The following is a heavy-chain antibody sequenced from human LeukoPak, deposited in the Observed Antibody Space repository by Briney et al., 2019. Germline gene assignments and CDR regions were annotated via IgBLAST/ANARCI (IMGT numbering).Heavy chain of an antibody. D-gene: IGHD2-2*01. Sequence: ASVKVSCKASGCTFTSYAMNWVRQAPGQGLEWMGWISAYNGNTNYAQKLQGRVTMTTDTSTSTAYMELSSLRSEDTAVYYCARGLTDIVVAPAIWGQGTMVTVSS. CDR1: GCTFTSYA. CDR3: ARGLTDIVVAPAI. J-gene: IGHJ3*02. V-gene: IGHV1-18*01. CDR2: ISAYNGNT.